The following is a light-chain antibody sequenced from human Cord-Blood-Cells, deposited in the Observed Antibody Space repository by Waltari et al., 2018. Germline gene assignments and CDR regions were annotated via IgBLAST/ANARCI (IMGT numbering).Light chain of an antibody. CDR2: EVS. CDR3: CSYAGSSTYV. V-gene: IGLV2-23*02. Sequence: QSALTQPASVSGSPGQSLPISCTGTRSDVGSYNPVSWYQQHPGKAPELMIYEVSKRPSGVSKRFAGSKSGNTASLTIAGLQAEDEADYYCCSYAGSSTYVFGTGTKVTVL. J-gene: IGLJ1*01. CDR1: RSDVGSYNP.